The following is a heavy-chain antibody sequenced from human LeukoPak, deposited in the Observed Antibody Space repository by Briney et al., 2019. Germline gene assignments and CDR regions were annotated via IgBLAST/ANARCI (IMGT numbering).Heavy chain of an antibody. CDR1: GGSFSGYH. J-gene: IGHJ4*02. CDR2: INHSGST. V-gene: IGHV4-34*01. D-gene: IGHD2-21*01. CDR3: ARGLIRAFDY. Sequence: SETLSLTCAVYGGSFSGYHWSWIRQPPGKGLEWIGEINHSGSTNYNPSLKSRVTISVDTSKNQFSLKLSSVTAADTAVYYCARGLIRAFDYWGQGTLVTVSS.